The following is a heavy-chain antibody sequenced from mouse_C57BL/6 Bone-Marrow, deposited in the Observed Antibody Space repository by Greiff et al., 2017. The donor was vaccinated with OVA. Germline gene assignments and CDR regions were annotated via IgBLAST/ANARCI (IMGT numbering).Heavy chain of an antibody. CDR2: IRNKANNHAT. V-gene: IGHV6-6*01. Sequence: EVKLEESGGGLVQPGGSMKLSCAASGFTFSDAWMDWVRQSPEKGLEWVAEIRNKANNHATYYAESVKGRFTISRDDSKSSVYLQMNSLRAEDTGIYYCTREFITTVDWAMDYWGQGTSVTVSS. CDR1: GFTFSDAW. J-gene: IGHJ4*01. CDR3: TREFITTVDWAMDY. D-gene: IGHD1-1*01.